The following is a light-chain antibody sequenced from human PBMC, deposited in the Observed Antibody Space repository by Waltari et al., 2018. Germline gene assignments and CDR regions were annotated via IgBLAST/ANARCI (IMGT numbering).Light chain of an antibody. Sequence: DIVMTQSPDSLAVSLGERVPINCKSSQSLLYNSNDQNYLAWYQQKQGQPPKLLFYWASTRHSGVPDRFSGSGSATDFTLTISSLQAEDVAVYYCQQYYSRRTFGQGTRVEIK. CDR3: QQYYSRRT. V-gene: IGKV4-1*01. CDR2: WAS. CDR1: QSLLYNSNDQNY. J-gene: IGKJ1*01.